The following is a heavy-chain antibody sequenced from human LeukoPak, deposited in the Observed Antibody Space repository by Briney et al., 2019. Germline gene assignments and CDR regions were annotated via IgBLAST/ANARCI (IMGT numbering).Heavy chain of an antibody. V-gene: IGHV3-49*04. CDR3: TRDQTPYY. Sequence: HSGGSLRLSCAASGFIFRNYGMNWVRQAPGKGRERVGFIRSKIYGGTPEYAASVRGRFTISRDDSKGVAYLQMNSLKTEDTAVYYCTRDQTPYYWGQGTLVTVSS. CDR1: GFIFRNYG. J-gene: IGHJ4*02. CDR2: IRSKIYGGTP.